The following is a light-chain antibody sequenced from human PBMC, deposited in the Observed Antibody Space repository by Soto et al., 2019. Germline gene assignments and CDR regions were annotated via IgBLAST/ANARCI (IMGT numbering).Light chain of an antibody. CDR2: GAS. V-gene: IGKV3-20*01. CDR1: QSVSSSY. Sequence: EIVLTQSPGTLSLSPGERATLSCRASQSVSSSYLAWYQQKPGQAPRLLIYGASSRATGIPDRFSGSGSGTDFTLTISRLGPEDFAVYYCQQYGSSPFGQGTRLEI. J-gene: IGKJ5*01. CDR3: QQYGSSP.